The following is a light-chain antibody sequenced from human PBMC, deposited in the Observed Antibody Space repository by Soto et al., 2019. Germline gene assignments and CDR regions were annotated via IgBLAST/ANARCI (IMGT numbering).Light chain of an antibody. Sequence: EIVMTQSPVTLSVSPGERVTLSCRASETISSNLAWYQQKPGQAPSLLMYGASNRATGIPARFSGSGSGTEFALTISSLQSEDFAVYYCQQYKSWTSITFGQGTRLEI. V-gene: IGKV3D-15*01. CDR3: QQYKSWTSIT. CDR2: GAS. CDR1: ETISSN. J-gene: IGKJ5*01.